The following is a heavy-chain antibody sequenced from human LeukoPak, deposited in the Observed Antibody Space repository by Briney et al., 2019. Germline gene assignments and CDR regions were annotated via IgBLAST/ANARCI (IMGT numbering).Heavy chain of an antibody. J-gene: IGHJ5*02. Sequence: GGSLRLSCAASGFTFSSYEMNWVRQAPGKGLEWVSYISSSGSTIYYADSVKGRFTISRDNAKNSLYLQMNSLRAEDTAVYFCARPVNSLFDPWGQGTLVTVSS. D-gene: IGHD4-23*01. CDR2: ISSSGSTI. CDR1: GFTFSSYE. V-gene: IGHV3-48*03. CDR3: ARPVNSLFDP.